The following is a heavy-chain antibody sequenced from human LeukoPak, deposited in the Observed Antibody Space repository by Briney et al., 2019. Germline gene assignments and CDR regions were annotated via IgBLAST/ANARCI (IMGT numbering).Heavy chain of an antibody. CDR1: GFTFNSYW. V-gene: IGHV3-74*01. CDR3: TRDHGLDV. Sequence: GGSLRLSCAASGFTFNSYWMSWVRQAPGKGLMWVSQINSEGSATSCADPVKGRCTISRDNAKNMLYLEMNSLRVEDTAVYFCTRDHGLDVWGQGTTVTVSS. J-gene: IGHJ6*02. CDR2: INSEGSAT.